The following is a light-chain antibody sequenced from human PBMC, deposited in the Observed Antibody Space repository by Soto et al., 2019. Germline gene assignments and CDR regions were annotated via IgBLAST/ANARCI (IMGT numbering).Light chain of an antibody. CDR3: QQYNKWPLT. Sequence: ATLPGFPGQGDPSLSKASQSSSINLAWYQQKPGQAPRLLIYGASTRATGIPARFSGSGSGTEFTLTISSLQSEDFAIYYCQQYNKWPLTFGGGTKVDNK. CDR2: GAS. V-gene: IGKV3-15*01. CDR1: QSSSIN. J-gene: IGKJ4*01.